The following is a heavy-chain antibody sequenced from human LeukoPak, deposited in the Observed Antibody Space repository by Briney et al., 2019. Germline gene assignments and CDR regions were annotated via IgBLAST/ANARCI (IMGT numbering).Heavy chain of an antibody. J-gene: IGHJ4*02. CDR2: ISYDGSNK. Sequence: AGGSLRLSCAASGFTFSSYGMHGVRQAPGRGVELVAVISYDGSNKYYADSVKGRFTISRDTAKSSLYLQMTSLRDDDTAVYYCARGGYIDYWGQGTLVTVSS. V-gene: IGHV3-30*03. CDR1: GFTFSSYG. D-gene: IGHD5-12*01. CDR3: ARGGYIDY.